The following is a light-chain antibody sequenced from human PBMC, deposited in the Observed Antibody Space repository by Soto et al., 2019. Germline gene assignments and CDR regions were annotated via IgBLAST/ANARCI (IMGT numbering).Light chain of an antibody. Sequence: QSVLTQPPSMSGAPGQRVTISCTGSSSNIGAAYDVHWYQHLPGTAPKLLIYGNTNRPSGVPDRFSGSKSGTSAPLAITGLQAEDEADYYCQSHDSSLNSWVFGGGTKLTVL. J-gene: IGLJ3*02. V-gene: IGLV1-40*01. CDR2: GNT. CDR1: SSNIGAAYD. CDR3: QSHDSSLNSWV.